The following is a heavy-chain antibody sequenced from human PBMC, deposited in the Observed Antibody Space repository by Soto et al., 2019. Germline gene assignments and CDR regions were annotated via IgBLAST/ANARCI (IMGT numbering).Heavy chain of an antibody. J-gene: IGHJ4*02. CDR2: ISWDSGNT. Sequence: GVSLRLSCAASGFAFDDYAIHWVRQAPGKGLEWVSGISWDSGNTAYADSVKGRFTISRDNGKNSLYLQMNSLRVEDTAFYYCAKDRAYDILTGYLFDFWGQGALVTVSS. V-gene: IGHV3-9*01. CDR3: AKDRAYDILTGYLFDF. CDR1: GFAFDDYA. D-gene: IGHD3-9*01.